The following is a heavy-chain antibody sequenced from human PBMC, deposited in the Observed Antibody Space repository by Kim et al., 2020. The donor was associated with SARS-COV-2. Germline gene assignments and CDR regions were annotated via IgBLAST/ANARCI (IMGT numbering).Heavy chain of an antibody. D-gene: IGHD6-13*01. CDR2: IIPIFGTA. V-gene: IGHV1-69*13. CDR1: GGTFSSYA. CDR3: ARWGSRRPGQQVDAFDI. J-gene: IGHJ3*02. Sequence: SVKVSCKASGGTFSSYAISWVRQAPGQGLEWMGGIIPIFGTANYAQKFQGRVTITADESTSTAYMELSSLRSEDTAVYYCARWGSRRPGQQVDAFDIWGQGTMVTVSS.